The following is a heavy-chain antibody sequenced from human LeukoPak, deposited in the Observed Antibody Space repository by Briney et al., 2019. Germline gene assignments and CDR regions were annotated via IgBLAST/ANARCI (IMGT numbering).Heavy chain of an antibody. CDR1: GGSIGSSSYY. V-gene: IGHV4-39*07. Sequence: SETLSLTCTVSGGSIGSSSYYWGWIRQPPGKGLEWLGSIYYSGSTYYNPSLKSRVTISVDTSKNQFSLKLSSVTAADTAVYYCARDYVGATSGPYNWFDPWGQGTLVTVSS. CDR2: IYYSGST. D-gene: IGHD1-26*01. J-gene: IGHJ5*02. CDR3: ARDYVGATSGPYNWFDP.